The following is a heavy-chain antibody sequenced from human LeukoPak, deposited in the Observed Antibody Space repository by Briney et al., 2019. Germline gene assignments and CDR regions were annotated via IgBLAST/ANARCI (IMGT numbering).Heavy chain of an antibody. V-gene: IGHV3-7*01. CDR1: GFAFGDFW. Sequence: GGSLRLSCAASGFAFGDFWMSWVRQTPGKGLESVATIKQDGSAKEYVDSVKGRFTISRDNAKESLYLQMNNLRADDTGVYYCAREKREGLWFGELFRFQYCGLDVWGQGTTVTVSS. J-gene: IGHJ6*02. CDR3: AREKREGLWFGELFRFQYCGLDV. D-gene: IGHD3-10*01. CDR2: IKQDGSAK.